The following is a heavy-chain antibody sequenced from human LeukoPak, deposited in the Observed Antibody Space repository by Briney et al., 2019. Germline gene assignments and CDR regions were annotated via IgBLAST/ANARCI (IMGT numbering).Heavy chain of an antibody. CDR2: MNPKTGNT. J-gene: IGHJ3*02. V-gene: IGHV1-8*01. Sequence: ASVKVSCKASGYTFTNFDINWVRPATGQGLEWMGWMNPKTGNTGSAQKLQGRVTITGNTSISTAYMELSSLRSEDTAVYYCVRIDYSNAFDIWGQGTMVTVSS. D-gene: IGHD4-11*01. CDR1: GYTFTNFD. CDR3: VRIDYSNAFDI.